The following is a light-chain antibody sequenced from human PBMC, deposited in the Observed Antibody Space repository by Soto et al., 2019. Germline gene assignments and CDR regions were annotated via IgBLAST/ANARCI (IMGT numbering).Light chain of an antibody. J-gene: IGLJ2*01. CDR2: QDS. CDR1: KLGDKY. V-gene: IGLV3-1*01. CDR3: QAWDSSTAVV. Sequence: SYELTQPPSVSVSPGQTASITCSGDKLGDKYACWYQQKPGQSPVLGIYQDSKRPSRIPERFSGSNSGNTATLTISGTQAMDEADYYCQAWDSSTAVVFGGGTKLTVL.